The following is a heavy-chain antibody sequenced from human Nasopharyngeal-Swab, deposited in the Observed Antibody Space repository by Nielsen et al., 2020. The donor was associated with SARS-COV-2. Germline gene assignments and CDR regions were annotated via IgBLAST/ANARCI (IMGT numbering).Heavy chain of an antibody. CDR2: ISSSSYI. Sequence: GESLKISCAASGFTFSSYSVNWVRQAPGKGLEWVSSISSSSYIYYADSVKGRFTISRDNAKNSLYLQMNSLRAEDTAVYYCARDDLPSIAAAGVDAFDIWGQGTMVTVSS. CDR3: ARDDLPSIAAAGVDAFDI. D-gene: IGHD6-13*01. J-gene: IGHJ3*02. V-gene: IGHV3-21*01. CDR1: GFTFSSYS.